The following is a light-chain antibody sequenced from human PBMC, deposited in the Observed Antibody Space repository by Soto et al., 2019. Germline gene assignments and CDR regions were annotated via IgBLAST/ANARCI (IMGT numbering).Light chain of an antibody. CDR2: AAS. V-gene: IGKV3-20*01. Sequence: EIVLTQSPGTLSLSPGERATLSCRASQSVSSNYLAWYQQKPGQAPRLLIYAASTRATGIPDRFSGSGSGTDFTLTIRRLDPEDLAVYYCQQDGSSLPWTFGQGTKVEIK. CDR1: QSVSSNY. CDR3: QQDGSSLPWT. J-gene: IGKJ1*01.